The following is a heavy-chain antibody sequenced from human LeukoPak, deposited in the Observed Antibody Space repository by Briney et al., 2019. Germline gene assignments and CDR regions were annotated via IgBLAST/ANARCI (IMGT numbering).Heavy chain of an antibody. V-gene: IGHV1-8*02. CDR2: MNPNSGNT. D-gene: IGHD6-13*01. J-gene: IGHJ6*02. CDR3: ARAEGSWFDYYYYYGMDV. CDR1: GYTFTGYY. Sequence: ASVKVSCKASGYTFTGYYMHWVRQATGQGLEWMGRMNPNSGNTGYAQKFQGRVTMTRNTSISTAYMELSSLRSEDTAVYYCARAEGSWFDYYYYYGMDVWGQGTTVTVSS.